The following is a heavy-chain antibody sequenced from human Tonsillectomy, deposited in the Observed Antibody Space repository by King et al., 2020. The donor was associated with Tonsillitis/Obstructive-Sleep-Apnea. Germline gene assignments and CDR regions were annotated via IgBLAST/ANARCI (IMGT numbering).Heavy chain of an antibody. CDR2: INHSGST. J-gene: IGHJ4*02. Sequence: VQLQQWGAGLLKPSETLSLTCGVYGGSFSGYSWSWIRQPPGKGLEWIGQINHSGSTEYNPSLKSRVTISGDTSKNQFSLNMNSVTAADTALYYCAGNSYGSGSYSYFDYWGQGILVTVSS. D-gene: IGHD3-10*01. CDR1: GGSFSGYS. CDR3: AGNSYGSGSYSYFDY. V-gene: IGHV4-34*01.